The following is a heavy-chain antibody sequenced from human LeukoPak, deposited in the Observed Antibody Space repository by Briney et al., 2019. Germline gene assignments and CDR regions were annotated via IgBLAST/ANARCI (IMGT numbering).Heavy chain of an antibody. J-gene: IGHJ4*02. CDR1: GDSFSSYH. CDR3: ARVGRGDHTWGSYYCDH. V-gene: IGHV4-59*13. Sequence: SETLSLTCTVSGDSFSSYHWSWLRQPPGKALEWLGYISSSGSTSYNPSLKSRLTISVDTSKNQFSLKLSSVTAADTAVYYCARVGRGDHTWGSYYCDHWGQGTLVSVSS. D-gene: IGHD3-16*01. CDR2: ISSSGST.